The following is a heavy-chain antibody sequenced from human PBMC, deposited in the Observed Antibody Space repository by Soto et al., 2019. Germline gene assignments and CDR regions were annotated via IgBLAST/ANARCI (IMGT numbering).Heavy chain of an antibody. Sequence: QVHLVQSGTEVKKPGSSVKVSCKTSGDTFSNQAISWVRQAPGQGLEWMGGIIHLFDSASYAQRSHDRVTITADKFTNTVYMELRSLTSEDTAVYYCAASTFQSGVSGYFHLDHWGQGTLVTVSS. CDR1: GDTFSNQA. V-gene: IGHV1-69*06. D-gene: IGHD3-3*01. CDR2: IIHLFDSA. J-gene: IGHJ4*02. CDR3: AASTFQSGVSGYFHLDH.